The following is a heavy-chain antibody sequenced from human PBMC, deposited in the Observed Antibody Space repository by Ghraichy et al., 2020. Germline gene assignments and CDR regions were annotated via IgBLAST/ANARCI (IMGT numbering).Heavy chain of an antibody. Sequence: SVKVSCKASGYTFTGYYMHWVRQAPGQGLEWMGWINPNSGGTNYAQKFQGRVTMTRDTSISTAYMELSRLRSDDTAVYYCARDGKAAVSGAFDIWGQATMVTVSS. CDR3: ARDGKAAVSGAFDI. CDR1: GYTFTGYY. V-gene: IGHV1-2*02. CDR2: INPNSGGT. D-gene: IGHD6-13*01. J-gene: IGHJ3*02.